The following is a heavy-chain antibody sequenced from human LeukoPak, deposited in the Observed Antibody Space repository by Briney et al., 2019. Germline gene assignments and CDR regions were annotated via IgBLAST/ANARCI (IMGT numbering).Heavy chain of an antibody. CDR3: ARVDCGGDCYPDY. Sequence: GGALRLSCAASGFTFSSYAMHWVRHAPGKGLEYVSAISSNGGSTYYANSVKGRFTISRDNSKNTLYLQMGSMRAEGMAVYYCARVDCGGDCYPDYWGQGTLVTVSS. D-gene: IGHD2-21*02. V-gene: IGHV3-64*01. CDR2: ISSNGGST. J-gene: IGHJ4*02. CDR1: GFTFSSYA.